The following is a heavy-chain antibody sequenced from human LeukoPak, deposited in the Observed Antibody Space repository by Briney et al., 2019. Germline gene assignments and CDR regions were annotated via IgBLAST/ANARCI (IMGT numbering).Heavy chain of an antibody. CDR1: GYSFTSYW. CDR2: IYPGDSDT. V-gene: IGHV5-51*01. CDR3: ARLGSRRGYSSSWYSIDY. J-gene: IGHJ4*02. D-gene: IGHD6-13*01. Sequence: GESLKISCKGSGYSFTSYWIGWVRQVPGKGLEWMVIIYPGDSDTRYSPSFQGQVTISADKSISTAYLPWSSLKASDTAMYYCARLGSRRGYSSSWYSIDYWGQGTLVTVSS.